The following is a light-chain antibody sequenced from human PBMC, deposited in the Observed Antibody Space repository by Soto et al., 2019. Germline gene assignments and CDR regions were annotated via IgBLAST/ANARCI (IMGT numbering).Light chain of an antibody. CDR3: CSFAXXXXXXX. CDR2: DXN. Sequence: QSVLTQPRSVPGSPGQSVXISCTGTSSDVGAXNYVSWYQQXXXXAPKLXISDXNKRPSGXPDRFSGSKSGNTASLTISGXXXXDEADYYCCSFAXXXXXXXXGXXTKLTVL. CDR1: SSDVGAXNY. J-gene: IGLJ2*01. V-gene: IGLV2-11*01.